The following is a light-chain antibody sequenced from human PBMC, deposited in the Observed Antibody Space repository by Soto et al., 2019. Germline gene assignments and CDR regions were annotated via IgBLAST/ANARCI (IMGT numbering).Light chain of an antibody. Sequence: QSALTQPPSVSGAPGQRVTISCTGSSSNIGAGYDVHWYQQLPGTAPKLLIYGNSNRTSGVPDRFSGSKSGTSASLAITGLQAEDEADYYCQSYDSSLSGYVFGTGTKVTVL. CDR3: QSYDSSLSGYV. CDR1: SSNIGAGYD. V-gene: IGLV1-40*01. J-gene: IGLJ1*01. CDR2: GNS.